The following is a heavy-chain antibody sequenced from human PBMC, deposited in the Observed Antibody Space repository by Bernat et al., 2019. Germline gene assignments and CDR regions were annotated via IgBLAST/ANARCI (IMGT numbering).Heavy chain of an antibody. CDR3: ARAYCSSTSCYPYGMDV. D-gene: IGHD2-2*01. CDR1: GYTFTGYY. Sequence: QVQLVQSGAEVKKPGASVKVSCKASGYTFTGYYMHWVRQAPGQGLEWMGWINPNSGGTNYAQKFQGWVTMTRDTSISTAYMELSRLRSDDTAVYYCARAYCSSTSCYPYGMDVWGQGTTVTVSS. J-gene: IGHJ6*02. V-gene: IGHV1-2*04. CDR2: INPNSGGT.